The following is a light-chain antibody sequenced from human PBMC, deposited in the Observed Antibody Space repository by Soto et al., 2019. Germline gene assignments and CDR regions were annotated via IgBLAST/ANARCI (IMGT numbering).Light chain of an antibody. CDR3: HQYNRLPLT. V-gene: IGKV1-16*02. J-gene: IGKJ4*01. CDR1: QGISNY. CDR2: SAS. Sequence: DIQMTQSPSSLSASVGDRVTITCRASQGISNYLGWFQQKPGQAPKSLIYSASSLQSGGPSKFSGSGSGTDFTLTISSLQPEDSATYYCHQYNRLPLTCGGGTKVEI.